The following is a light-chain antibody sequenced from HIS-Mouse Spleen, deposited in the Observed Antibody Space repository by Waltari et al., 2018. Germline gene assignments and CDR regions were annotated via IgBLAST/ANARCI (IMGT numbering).Light chain of an antibody. J-gene: IGLJ2*01. CDR1: ALPKQY. CDR3: QSADSSGTYQDVV. CDR2: KDS. Sequence: SYELTQPPSVSVSPGQTARITCSGTALPKQYAYCYQQKPGQAPVLVIYKDSERPSGIPERFSGSSSGTTVTLTISGVQAEDEADYYCQSADSSGTYQDVVFGGGTKLTVL. V-gene: IGLV3-25*03.